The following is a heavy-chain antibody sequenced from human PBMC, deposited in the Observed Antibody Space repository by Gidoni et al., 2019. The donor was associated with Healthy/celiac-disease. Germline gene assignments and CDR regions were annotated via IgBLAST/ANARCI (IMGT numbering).Heavy chain of an antibody. J-gene: IGHJ6*02. D-gene: IGHD6-6*01. CDR1: GFPFSSYA. CDR2: ISGSGGST. V-gene: IGHV3-23*01. Sequence: EVQLLESGGGLVQPGGSLRLSCAASGFPFSSYAMSWVRPAPGKGLEWVSAISGSGGSTYYADSVKGRFTISRDNSKNTLYLQMNSLRAEDTAVYYCAKDFRPSFLAARPDGDYYYGMDVWGQGTTVTVSS. CDR3: AKDFRPSFLAARPDGDYYYGMDV.